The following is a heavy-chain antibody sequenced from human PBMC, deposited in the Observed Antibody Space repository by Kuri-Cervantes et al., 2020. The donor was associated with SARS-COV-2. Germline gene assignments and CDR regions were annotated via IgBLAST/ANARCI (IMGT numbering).Heavy chain of an antibody. J-gene: IGHJ4*02. Sequence: GGSLRLSCEVSGFLFSASAIHWVRQGSGKGLEWVGRVRGKANNYATAYAASVKGRFTISRDDSKNMAYLQMNSLRAEDTAVYYCASFLLDRFDYWGQGTLVTVSS. CDR2: VRGKANNYAT. CDR1: GFLFSASA. D-gene: IGHD1-1*01. V-gene: IGHV3-73*01. CDR3: ASFLLDRFDY.